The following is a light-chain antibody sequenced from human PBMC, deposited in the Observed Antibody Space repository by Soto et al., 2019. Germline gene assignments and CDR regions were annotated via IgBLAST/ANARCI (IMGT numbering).Light chain of an antibody. V-gene: IGLV2-14*01. J-gene: IGLJ2*01. CDR3: GTWDHSLGEVV. CDR1: SGDIGSYNR. Sequence: QSALTQPASVSGSPGQSITISCTGTSGDIGSYNRVSWYQQHPGKAPKLIIYEVIHRPSGVSNRFSGSKSGNTASLTISGLQADDEADYYCGTWDHSLGEVVFGGGTKLTVL. CDR2: EVI.